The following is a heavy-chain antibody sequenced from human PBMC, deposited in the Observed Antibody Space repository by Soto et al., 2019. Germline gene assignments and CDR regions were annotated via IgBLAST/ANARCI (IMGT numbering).Heavy chain of an antibody. CDR1: RFSLSHYW. J-gene: IGHJ6*02. V-gene: IGHV3-7*03. CDR2: IKGYGRER. Sequence: GGSRRRSGAASRFSLSHYWMTWVRQAQAKGLEWVSNIKGYGRERHYADSVKGRLITSRANAKNSLFLQMNSLRVEDTAVYYCARDGCTSASCDVYGMAVWGQRTTVTVSS. CDR3: ARDGCTSASCDVYGMAV. D-gene: IGHD2-2*01.